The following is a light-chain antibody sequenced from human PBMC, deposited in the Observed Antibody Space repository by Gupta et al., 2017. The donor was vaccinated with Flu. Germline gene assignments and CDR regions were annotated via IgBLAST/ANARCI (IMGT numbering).Light chain of an antibody. CDR1: QSVSSSY. J-gene: IGKJ1*01. V-gene: IGKV3-20*01. CDR3: QQNGSSPET. CDR2: GES. Sequence: ERATLSCRASQSVSSSYLAWYQQTPGQAPRLLIHGESTRATGIPDRFRGSGSGTDFTLTISRLEPEDFAVYYCQQNGSSPETFGQGTKVEIK.